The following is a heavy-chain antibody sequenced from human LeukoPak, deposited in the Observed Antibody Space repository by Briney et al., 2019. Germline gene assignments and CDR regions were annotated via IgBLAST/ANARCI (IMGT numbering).Heavy chain of an antibody. CDR1: GFTFSGSA. D-gene: IGHD1-26*01. CDR3: TRRPLYIVGATSNYYGMDV. J-gene: IGHJ6*02. CDR2: IRSKANSYAT. V-gene: IGHV3-73*01. Sequence: GGSLKLSCAASGFTFSGSAMHWVRQASGKGLEWVGRIRSKANSYATAYAASVKGRLTISRDDSKNTAYLQMNSLKTEDTAVYYCTRRPLYIVGATSNYYGMDVWGQGTTVTVSS.